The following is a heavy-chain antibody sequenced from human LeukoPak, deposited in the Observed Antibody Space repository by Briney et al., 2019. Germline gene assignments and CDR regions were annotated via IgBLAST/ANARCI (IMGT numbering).Heavy chain of an antibody. CDR1: GGTLSSYA. Sequence: SVKASCKASGGTLSSYAISWVRQAPGQGLEWMGGIIPIFGTANYAQKFQGRVTITADESTSTAYMELSSPRSEDTAVYYCARMHDFWSGYLYYFDYWGQGTLVTVSS. D-gene: IGHD3-3*01. J-gene: IGHJ4*02. V-gene: IGHV1-69*13. CDR2: IIPIFGTA. CDR3: ARMHDFWSGYLYYFDY.